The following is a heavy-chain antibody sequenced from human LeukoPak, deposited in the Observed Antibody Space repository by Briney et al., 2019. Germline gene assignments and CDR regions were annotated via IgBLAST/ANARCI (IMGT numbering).Heavy chain of an antibody. V-gene: IGHV3-43*01. CDR2: WNGRTT. CDR3: AKDLTPSIAVAGSTFDY. J-gene: IGHJ4*02. Sequence: WNGRTTYYAPSVKRRFTISRDNTKNSLYLQMNSLRTDDTALYYCAKDLTPSIAVAGSTFDYWGQGTLVTVSS. D-gene: IGHD6-19*01.